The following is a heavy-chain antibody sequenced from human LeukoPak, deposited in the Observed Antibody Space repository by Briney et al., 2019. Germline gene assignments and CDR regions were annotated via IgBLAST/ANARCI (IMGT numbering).Heavy chain of an antibody. J-gene: IGHJ5*02. CDR2: INHSGST. D-gene: IGHD2-2*01. Sequence: SETLPLTCAVYGGSFSGYYWSWIRQPPGKGLEWIGEINHSGSTNYNPSLKSRVTISVDTSKNQFSLKLSSVTAADTAVYYCASRTYCSSTSCLNWFDPWGQGTLVTVSS. V-gene: IGHV4-34*01. CDR3: ASRTYCSSTSCLNWFDP. CDR1: GGSFSGYY.